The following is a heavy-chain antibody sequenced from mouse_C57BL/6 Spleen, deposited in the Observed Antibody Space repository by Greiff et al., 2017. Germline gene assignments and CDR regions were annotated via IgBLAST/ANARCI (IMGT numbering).Heavy chain of an antibody. CDR3: ARHIYYYGSSSWYFDV. J-gene: IGHJ1*03. V-gene: IGHV5-6*01. Sequence: EVKVVESGGDLVKPGGSLKLSCAASGFTFSSYGMSWVRQTPDKRLEWVATISSGGSYTYYPDSVKGRFTISRDNAKNTLYLQMSSLKSEDTAMYYCARHIYYYGSSSWYFDVWGTGTTVTVSS. CDR1: GFTFSSYG. D-gene: IGHD1-1*01. CDR2: ISSGGSYT.